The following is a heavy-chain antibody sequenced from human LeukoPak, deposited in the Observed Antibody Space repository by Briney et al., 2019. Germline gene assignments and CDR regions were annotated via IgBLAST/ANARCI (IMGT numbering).Heavy chain of an antibody. CDR1: GFTFSSYS. V-gene: IGHV3-21*01. CDR3: AIGANPDFDY. D-gene: IGHD3-16*01. J-gene: IGHJ4*02. CDR2: ISSSSSYI. Sequence: PGGSLRLSCAASGFTFSSYSMIWVRQAPGKGLEWVSSISSSSSYIYYADSVKGRFTISRDNAKNSLYLKMNSLRAEDTAVYYCAIGANPDFDYWGQGTLVTVPS.